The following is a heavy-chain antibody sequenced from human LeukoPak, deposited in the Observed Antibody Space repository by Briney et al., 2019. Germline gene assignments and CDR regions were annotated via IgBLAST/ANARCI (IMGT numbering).Heavy chain of an antibody. J-gene: IGHJ6*04. CDR2: IKQDGSEK. Sequence: GGSLRLSCAASGFTFSSYWMSWVRQAPGKGLEWVANIKQDGSEKYYVDSVKGRFTISRDNAKNTLYLQMNSLRAEDTAVYYCARDLNWNELYGMDVWGKGTTVTVSS. V-gene: IGHV3-7*01. D-gene: IGHD1-1*01. CDR3: ARDLNWNELYGMDV. CDR1: GFTFSSYW.